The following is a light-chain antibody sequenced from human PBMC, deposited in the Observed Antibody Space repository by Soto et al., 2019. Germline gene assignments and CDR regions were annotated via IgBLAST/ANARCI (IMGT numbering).Light chain of an antibody. CDR3: TSYTSNTTWV. J-gene: IGLJ3*02. Sequence: QSALTQPAAVSGPPGQSITISCTGTSSDVGRYNYVSWYQQHPGKAPKLVIYEVRNQPSGISNRFSASKSGNTASLTISGLQAEDEADYYCTSYTSNTTWVFGGGTKVTVL. CDR1: SSDVGRYNY. CDR2: EVR. V-gene: IGLV2-14*01.